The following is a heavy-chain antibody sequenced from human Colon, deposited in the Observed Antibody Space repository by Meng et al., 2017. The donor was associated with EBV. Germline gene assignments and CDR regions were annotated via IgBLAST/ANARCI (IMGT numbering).Heavy chain of an antibody. V-gene: IGHV4-34*02. CDR1: GGSLSDYF. CDR3: ARRFEGYSPDK. J-gene: IGHJ1*01. Sequence: VQLQQWGAGLLKPSETLSLTFAVYGGSLSDYFCHWIRQPPGKGLEWIGEVNHSKSTNYNPSLKSRITISLDTSKNQVSLRLNSVTAADTAVYYCARRFEGYSPDKWGQGTLVTVSS. D-gene: IGHD3-22*01. CDR2: VNHSKST.